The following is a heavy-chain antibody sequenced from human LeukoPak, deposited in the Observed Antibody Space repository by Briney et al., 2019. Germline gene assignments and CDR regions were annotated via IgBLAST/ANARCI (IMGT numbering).Heavy chain of an antibody. D-gene: IGHD6-25*01. V-gene: IGHV3-7*03. J-gene: IGHJ3*01. CDR2: IKYDGNER. CDR1: GFTFGDFW. CDR3: ARDEIPSGT. Sequence: GGSLRLSCVASGFTFGDFWMSWVRQAPGRGLEWVANIKYDGNERYDAESVRGRFTISRDNSRSTVDLQMNSLRVEDTGIYYCARDEIPSGTWGQGTMVIVSS.